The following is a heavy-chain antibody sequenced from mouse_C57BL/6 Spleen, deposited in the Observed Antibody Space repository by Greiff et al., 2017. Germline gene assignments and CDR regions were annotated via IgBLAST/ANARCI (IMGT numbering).Heavy chain of an antibody. V-gene: IGHV1-4*01. CDR2: INPSSGYT. CDR1: GYTFTSYT. CDR3: ARRGSSGSHFDY. Sequence: QVHVKQSGAELARPGASVKMSCKASGYTFTSYTMHWVKQRPGQGLEWIGYINPSSGYTKYNQKFKDKATLTADKSSSTAYMQLSSLTSEDSAVYYCARRGSSGSHFDYWGQGTTLTVSS. J-gene: IGHJ2*01. D-gene: IGHD3-2*02.